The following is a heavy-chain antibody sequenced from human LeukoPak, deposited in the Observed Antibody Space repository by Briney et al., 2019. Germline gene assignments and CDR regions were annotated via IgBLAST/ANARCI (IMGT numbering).Heavy chain of an antibody. J-gene: IGHJ4*02. CDR3: ARGFYSWYDY. D-gene: IGHD6-13*01. V-gene: IGHV4-39*07. CDR2: IYHSGST. CDR1: GGSISSSSYY. Sequence: PSETLSLTCTVSGGSISSSSYYWGWIRQPPGKGLEWIGSIYHSGSTNYNPSLKSRVTISVDKSKNQFSLKLSSVTAADTAVYYCARGFYSWYDYWGQGTLVTVSS.